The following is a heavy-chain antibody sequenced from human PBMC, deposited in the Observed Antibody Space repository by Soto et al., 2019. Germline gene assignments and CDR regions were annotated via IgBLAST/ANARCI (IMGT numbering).Heavy chain of an antibody. V-gene: IGHV4-34*01. J-gene: IGHJ4*01. CDR2: INHSGST. D-gene: IGHD2-8*02. CDR3: ARDKITGLFNY. CDR1: GGSFSGYY. Sequence: QVQLQQWGAGLLKPSETLSLTCAVYGGSFSGYYWTWIRQPPGTGLEWIGEINHSGSTNYNTSLKSRVTISVDTYKNQFSLKLTSVTAAETAVYYCARDKITGLFNYWGHGTLVTVSS.